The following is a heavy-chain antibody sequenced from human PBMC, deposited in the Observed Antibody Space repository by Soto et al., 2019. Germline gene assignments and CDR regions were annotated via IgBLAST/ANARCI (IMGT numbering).Heavy chain of an antibody. D-gene: IGHD4-17*01. J-gene: IGHJ5*02. V-gene: IGHV1-69*13. CDR1: GGTFSSYA. CDR2: IIPIFGTA. CDR3: AIGGDYFLSRSCFDP. Sequence: SVKVSCKASGGTFSSYAISWVRQAPGQGLEWMGGIIPIFGTASYAQKFQGRVTITADESTSTAYLDLSSLRSEDTAVYYCAIGGDYFLSRSCFDPWGQGTLVTVSS.